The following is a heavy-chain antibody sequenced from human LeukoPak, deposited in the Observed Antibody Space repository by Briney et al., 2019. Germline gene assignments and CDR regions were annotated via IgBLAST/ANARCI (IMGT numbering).Heavy chain of an antibody. CDR1: GYTFTGYY. J-gene: IGHJ6*03. Sequence: GASVKVSCKASGYTFTGYYMHWVRQAPGQGLEWMGWINPNSGGTNYAQKFQGRVTITRNTSISTAYMELSSLRSEDTAVYYCARGPTSLWSGYYTGIDNYYYYMDVWGKGTTVTVSS. D-gene: IGHD3-3*01. V-gene: IGHV1-2*02. CDR3: ARGPTSLWSGYYTGIDNYYYYMDV. CDR2: INPNSGGT.